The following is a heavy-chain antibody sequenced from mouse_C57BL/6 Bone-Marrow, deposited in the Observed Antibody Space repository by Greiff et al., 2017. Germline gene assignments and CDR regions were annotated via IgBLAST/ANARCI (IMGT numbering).Heavy chain of an antibody. Sequence: EVQGVESGGGLVKPGGSLQLSCAASGFTFSSYGLSWVRQTPDKRLEWVATISSGGSYPYYPDSVKGRFTISSDNANNTLYLQSRSRKSEDTAMYYCTGPYNDGSSLYSEYGGQRTTLTVST. V-gene: IGHV5-6*01. J-gene: IGHJ2*01. CDR2: ISSGGSYP. CDR3: TGPYNDGSSLYSEY. CDR1: GFTFSSYG. D-gene: IGHD1-1*01.